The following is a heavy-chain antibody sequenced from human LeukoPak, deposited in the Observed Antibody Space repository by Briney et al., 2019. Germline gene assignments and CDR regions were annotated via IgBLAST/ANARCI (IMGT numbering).Heavy chain of an antibody. D-gene: IGHD3-3*01. CDR1: GYTFTGYY. V-gene: IGHV1-2*02. Sequence: ASVKVSCKASGYTFTGYYMHWVRQAPGQGLEWMGWINPNSGGTNYAQKFQGRVTMTRDTSISTAYMELSRLRSDDTAVYYCAREPAFYDLTTKAADAFDIWGQGTMVTVSS. CDR3: AREPAFYDLTTKAADAFDI. J-gene: IGHJ3*02. CDR2: INPNSGGT.